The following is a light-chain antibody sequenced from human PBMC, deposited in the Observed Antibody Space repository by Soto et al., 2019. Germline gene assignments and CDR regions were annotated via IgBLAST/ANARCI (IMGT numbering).Light chain of an antibody. V-gene: IGLV2-11*01. CDR3: CSYAGSYYYV. CDR2: DVS. CDR1: SSVVGGYNY. Sequence: QSVLTQPRAVSGSPGQSVTISCTGTSSVVGGYNYVSWYQEQPGKAPKLMIYDVSKRPSGVPDRFSGSKSGNTASLTISGLQAEDEADYYCCSYAGSYYYVFGTGT. J-gene: IGLJ1*01.